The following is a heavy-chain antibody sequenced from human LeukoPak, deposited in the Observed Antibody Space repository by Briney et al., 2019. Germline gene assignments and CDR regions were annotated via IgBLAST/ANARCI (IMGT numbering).Heavy chain of an antibody. CDR3: AQKGGTDH. D-gene: IGHD2-15*01. CDR2: ISSTSGDV. J-gene: IGHJ4*02. V-gene: IGHV3-48*02. Sequence: GGSLRLSCVASGFSFSRFGMNWVRRAPGKGLEWISHISSTSGDVYYADSVKGRFTISRDNAKNSLYLQMSSLRNEDTAIYYCAQKGGTDHWGQGTLVTVSS. CDR1: GFSFSRFG.